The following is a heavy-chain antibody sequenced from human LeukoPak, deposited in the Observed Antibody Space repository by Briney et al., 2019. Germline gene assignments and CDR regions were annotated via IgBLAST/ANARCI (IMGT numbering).Heavy chain of an antibody. V-gene: IGHV4-34*01. D-gene: IGHD2-2*01. CDR3: ARTRYDDAFDI. CDR2: INHSGST. Sequence: SETLSLTCAVYGGSFSGYYWSWIRQPPGKGLEWIGEINHSGSTNYNPSLKSRVTISVDTSKNQFSLKLSSVTAADTAVYYCARTRYDDAFDIWGQGTMVTVSS. J-gene: IGHJ3*02. CDR1: GGSFSGYY.